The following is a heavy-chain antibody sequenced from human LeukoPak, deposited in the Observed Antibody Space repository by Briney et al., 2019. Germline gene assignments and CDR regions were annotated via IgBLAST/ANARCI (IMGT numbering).Heavy chain of an antibody. V-gene: IGHV4-34*01. J-gene: IGHJ3*02. D-gene: IGHD2-2*01. CDR3: ATPYCSSTSCYEGDAFDI. CDR1: GGSLTNYY. CDR2: INHSGST. Sequence: SETLSLTCAVYGGSLTNYYWSWIRQPPGKGLEWIGEINHSGSTNYNPSLKSRVTISVDTSKNQFSLKLSSVTAADTAVYYCATPYCSSTSCYEGDAFDISGQGTMVTVSS.